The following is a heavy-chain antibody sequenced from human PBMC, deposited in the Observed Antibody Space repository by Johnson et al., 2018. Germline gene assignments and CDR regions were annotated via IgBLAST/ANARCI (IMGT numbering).Heavy chain of an antibody. CDR3: GKAYDFWSGYSSYYGMDV. V-gene: IGHV3-23*01. CDR2: ISGSGGST. J-gene: IGHJ6*02. Sequence: EVQLLETGGGLVQPGGSLRLSCAASGFTVSSNYMSWVRQAPGKGLEWVSAISGSGGSTYYADSVKGRFTISRDNSKNTLYLQMNRLGAEDAAVYYWGKAYDFWSGYSSYYGMDVWGQGTTVSVSS. CDR1: GFTVSSNY. D-gene: IGHD3-3*01.